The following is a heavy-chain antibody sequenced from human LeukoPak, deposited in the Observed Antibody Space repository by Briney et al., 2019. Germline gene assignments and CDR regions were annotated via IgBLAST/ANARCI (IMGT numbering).Heavy chain of an antibody. Sequence: GGSLRLSCAASGFTFSSYQMIWVRQAPGKGLEWVSGINWNGGSTGYADSVKGRFTISRDNAKNSLYLQMNSLRAEDTALYYCARVAGDYYDSSGYYLDYYYYYMDVWGRGTTVTVSS. J-gene: IGHJ6*03. CDR1: GFTFSSYQ. CDR3: ARVAGDYYDSSGYYLDYYYYYMDV. CDR2: INWNGGST. V-gene: IGHV3-20*04. D-gene: IGHD3-22*01.